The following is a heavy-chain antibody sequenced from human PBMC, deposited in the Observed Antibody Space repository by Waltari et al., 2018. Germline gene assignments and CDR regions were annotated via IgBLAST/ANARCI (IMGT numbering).Heavy chain of an antibody. D-gene: IGHD4-17*01. V-gene: IGHV3-43D*04. Sequence: EVQLVESGGVVVQPGGSLRLSCAASGFTFDDYAMHWVRQAPGKGLEWVSLISWDGGSTYYADSVKGRFTISRDNSKNSLYLQMNSLRAEDTALYYCASSGDYVAHFDYWGQGTLVTVSS. CDR1: GFTFDDYA. J-gene: IGHJ4*02. CDR2: ISWDGGST. CDR3: ASSGDYVAHFDY.